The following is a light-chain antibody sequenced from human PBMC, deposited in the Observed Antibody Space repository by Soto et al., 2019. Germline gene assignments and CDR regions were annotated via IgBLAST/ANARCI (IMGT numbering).Light chain of an antibody. CDR3: MQSVQAPWT. CDR1: QSLLYSDGKTY. CDR2: GVS. J-gene: IGKJ1*01. Sequence: EIVLTQTPLSLSVTPGQPASISCRSSQSLLYSDGKTYLYWYLQKAGQPPQLLIYGVSNRLSGVPDRFSGSGSGTDFTLKISRVEAEDVGVYYCMQSVQAPWTFGQGTKVEIK. V-gene: IGKV2D-29*01.